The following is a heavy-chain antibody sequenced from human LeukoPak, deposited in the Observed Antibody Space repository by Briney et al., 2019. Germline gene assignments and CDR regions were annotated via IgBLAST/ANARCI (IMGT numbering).Heavy chain of an antibody. CDR3: ARGLKGSGSYYKRTNWFDP. CDR2: INHSGST. J-gene: IGHJ5*02. Sequence: PSETLSLTSAVYGGSSCVYYWSWIPEPPGEGLGWSGEINHSGSTNYNPSLKSRVTISVDTSKNQFSLKLSSVTAADTAVYYCARGLKGSGSYYKRTNWFDPWGQGTLVTVSS. V-gene: IGHV4-34*01. CDR1: GGSSCVYY. D-gene: IGHD3-10*01.